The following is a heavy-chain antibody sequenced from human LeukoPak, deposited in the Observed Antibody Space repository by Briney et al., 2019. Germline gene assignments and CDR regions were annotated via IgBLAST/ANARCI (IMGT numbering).Heavy chain of an antibody. CDR2: IYYSGST. CDR1: SGSISSSSYY. V-gene: IGHV4-39*01. J-gene: IGHJ4*02. Sequence: PSETLSLTCTVSSGSISSSSYYWGWIRQPPGKGLEWIGSIYYSGSTYYNPSLKSRVTISVDTSKNQFSLKLSSVTAADTAVYYCARHPTMVRGVPPYYFDYWGQGTLVTVSS. D-gene: IGHD3-10*01. CDR3: ARHPTMVRGVPPYYFDY.